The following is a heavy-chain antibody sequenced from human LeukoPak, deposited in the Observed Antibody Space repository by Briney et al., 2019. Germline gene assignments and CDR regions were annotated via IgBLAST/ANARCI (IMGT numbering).Heavy chain of an antibody. V-gene: IGHV4-39*02. Sequence: SETLSLTCTVSSGSISSGSFYWGWIRQPPGKGLEWTGNIYYSGTTYYNPSLKSRVTISVDTSKNHFSLKLSSVTATDTAVYYCASSTWYLNWFDPWGQGILVTVSS. CDR2: IYYSGTT. J-gene: IGHJ5*02. CDR3: ASSTWYLNWFDP. D-gene: IGHD6-13*01. CDR1: SGSISSGSFY.